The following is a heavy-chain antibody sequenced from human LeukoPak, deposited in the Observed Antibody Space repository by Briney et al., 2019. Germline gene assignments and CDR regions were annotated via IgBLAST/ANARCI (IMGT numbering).Heavy chain of an antibody. D-gene: IGHD3-10*01. CDR1: GFTFSNYA. CDR2: ISHDRSNN. Sequence: QPGRSLRLSCAASGFTFSNYAMHWARQAPGKGLEWVALISHDRSNNCHADSVKGRFTIPRDNSKNTLYLQMNSLTDEDTAVYYCARDLSGSYMSDYWGQGTMVTVSS. J-gene: IGHJ3*01. V-gene: IGHV3-30-3*01. CDR3: ARDLSGSYMSDY.